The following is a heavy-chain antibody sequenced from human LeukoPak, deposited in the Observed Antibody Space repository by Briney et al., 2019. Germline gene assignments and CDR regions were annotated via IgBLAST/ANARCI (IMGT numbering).Heavy chain of an antibody. CDR2: IYYSGST. CDR1: GGSISSYY. D-gene: IGHD2-15*01. CDR3: ARTPLGYCSGGSCHRYGMDV. Sequence: PSETLSLTRTVSGGSISSYYWSWIRQPPGKGLEWIGYIYYSGSTNYNPSLKSRVTISVDTSKNQFSLKLSSVTAADTAVYYCARTPLGYCSGGSCHRYGMDVWGQGTTVTVSS. J-gene: IGHJ6*02. V-gene: IGHV4-59*08.